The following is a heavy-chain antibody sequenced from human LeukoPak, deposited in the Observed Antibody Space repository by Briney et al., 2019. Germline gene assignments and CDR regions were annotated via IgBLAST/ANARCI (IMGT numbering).Heavy chain of an antibody. CDR2: IKSKTDGGTT. CDR1: GFTFSNAW. D-gene: IGHD3-3*01. CDR3: TTERIGTYYDFWSGYYTGYFDY. Sequence: GGSLRLSCAASGFTFSNAWKSWVRQAPGKGLEWVGRIKSKTDGGTTDYAAPVKGRFTISRDDSKNTLYLQMNSLKTEDTAVYYCTTERIGTYYDFWSGYYTGYFDYWGQGTLVTVSS. V-gene: IGHV3-15*01. J-gene: IGHJ4*02.